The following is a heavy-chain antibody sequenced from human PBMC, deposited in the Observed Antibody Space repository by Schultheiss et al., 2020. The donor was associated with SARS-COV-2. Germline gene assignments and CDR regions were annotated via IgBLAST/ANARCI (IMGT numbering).Heavy chain of an antibody. CDR1: GGSISGHF. D-gene: IGHD5-12*01. CDR2: INHSGST. CDR3: ARELSGYDMPYYYYYMDV. J-gene: IGHJ6*03. V-gene: IGHV4-34*01. Sequence: SETLSLTCTVSGGSISGHFWNWVRQPPGKGLEWIGEINHSGSTNYNPSLKSRVTISVDTSKNQFSLKLSSVTAADTAVYYCARELSGYDMPYYYYYMDVWGKGTTVTVSS.